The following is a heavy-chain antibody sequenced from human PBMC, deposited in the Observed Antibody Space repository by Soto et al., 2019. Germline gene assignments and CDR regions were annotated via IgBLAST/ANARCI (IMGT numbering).Heavy chain of an antibody. CDR3: ARRRGLRLNWFDP. CDR2: IYYSGST. J-gene: IGHJ5*02. V-gene: IGHV4-59*08. D-gene: IGHD4-17*01. CDR1: GGSISSYY. Sequence: SETLSLTCTVSGGSISSYYWSWIRQPPGKGLEWIGYIYYSGSTNYNPSLKSRVTISVDTSKNQFSLKLSSVTAADTAVYYCARRRGLRLNWFDPWGQGTLVTVSS.